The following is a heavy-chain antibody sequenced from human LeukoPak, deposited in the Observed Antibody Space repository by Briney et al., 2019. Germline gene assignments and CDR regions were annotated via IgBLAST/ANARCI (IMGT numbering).Heavy chain of an antibody. J-gene: IGHJ4*02. Sequence: PSETLSLTCTVSGGSISSSSYYWGWIRQPPGKGLEWIGSIYYSGNTYYNPSLKSRVTISLDTSKNQFSLKLSSVTAADTAVYYCARGPRISLVRGALELDYWGQGTLVTVSS. CDR1: GGSISSSSYY. D-gene: IGHD3-10*01. CDR3: ARGPRISLVRGALELDY. CDR2: IYYSGNT. V-gene: IGHV4-39*07.